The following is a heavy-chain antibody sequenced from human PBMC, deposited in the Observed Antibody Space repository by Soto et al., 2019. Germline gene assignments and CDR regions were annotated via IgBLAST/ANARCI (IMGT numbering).Heavy chain of an antibody. Sequence: PSETLSLTCVVSGGSISSTNWWTWVRQPPGKRLEWIGEIYHNGSPTYSPSLRGRATISVDRSNNQFSLRLRSVTAADTAVYFCARNEGYSHIWYPPGQWGQGILVTVSS. D-gene: IGHD4-4*01. J-gene: IGHJ4*02. CDR1: GGSISSTNW. CDR3: ARNEGYSHIWYPPGQ. V-gene: IGHV4-4*02. CDR2: IYHNGSP.